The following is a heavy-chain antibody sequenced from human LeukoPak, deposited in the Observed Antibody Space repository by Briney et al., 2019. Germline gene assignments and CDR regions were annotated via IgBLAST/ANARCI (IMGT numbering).Heavy chain of an antibody. J-gene: IGHJ4*02. Sequence: GSLRLSCAASGFTFSNYAMSWVRQAPGKGLEWVSAISGSGGSTYYAASVKGRFTISRDNSKTTLFLHMNGLRAEDTAVYYCAKDPDCTSGVCYTFFGYWGQGTLVTV. V-gene: IGHV3-23*01. D-gene: IGHD2-8*01. CDR1: GFTFSNYA. CDR2: ISGSGGST. CDR3: AKDPDCTSGVCYTFFGY.